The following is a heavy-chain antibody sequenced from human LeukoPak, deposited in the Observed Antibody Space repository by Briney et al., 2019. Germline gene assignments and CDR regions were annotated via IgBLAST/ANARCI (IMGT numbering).Heavy chain of an antibody. CDR3: ARDYKSGYYGYYYYYYMDV. J-gene: IGHJ6*03. CDR1: GFTFSSYW. V-gene: IGHV3-7*01. Sequence: GGSLKLSXAASGFTFSSYWMSWVSQAPGKGLEWVANIKQDGSEKYYVDSVKGRFTISRDNAKNSLYLQMNSLRAEDTAVYYCARDYKSGYYGYYYYYYMDVWGQGTLVTVSS. D-gene: IGHD3-3*01. CDR2: IKQDGSEK.